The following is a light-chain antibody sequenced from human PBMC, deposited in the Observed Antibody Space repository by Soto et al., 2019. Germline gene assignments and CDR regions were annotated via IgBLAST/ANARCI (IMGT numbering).Light chain of an antibody. CDR2: GAS. Sequence: EIMMTQSPGPLSVSPGEGATLSCTASHSVNLNLAWYQQKPGQPPRLLLYGASTRATAIPVRFRGSGSGTEFTLPIRSLQSEDSAVYYCHQYNYWPRCTFGTGTKVESK. CDR3: HQYNYWPRCT. J-gene: IGKJ3*01. CDR1: HSVNLN. V-gene: IGKV3-15*01.